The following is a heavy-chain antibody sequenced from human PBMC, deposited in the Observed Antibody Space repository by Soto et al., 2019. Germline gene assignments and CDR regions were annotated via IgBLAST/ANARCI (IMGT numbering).Heavy chain of an antibody. CDR2: MNPKSGGT. J-gene: IGHJ4*02. V-gene: IGHV1-2*02. CDR3: AGELQTTGFFEF. CDR1: GYTFSAYY. D-gene: IGHD4-17*01. Sequence: ASVKVSCKSSGYTFSAYYTHWVRQAPGQGLEWMGWMNPKSGGTYFAQKFQGRITMTSDTSFSTVNMEISSLRSDDTAVYYCAGELQTTGFFEFWGQGTPVTVSS.